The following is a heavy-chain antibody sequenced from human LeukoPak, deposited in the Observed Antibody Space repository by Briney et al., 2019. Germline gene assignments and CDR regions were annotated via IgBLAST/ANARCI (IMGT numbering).Heavy chain of an antibody. J-gene: IGHJ3*02. D-gene: IGHD6-25*01. V-gene: IGHV3-30*02. CDR1: GFTFSSYG. CDR2: IWYDGSNK. CDR3: AKMRPAVDAFDI. Sequence: AGGSLRLSCATSGFTFSSYGMPWVRQAPGKGLEWVAVIWYDGSNKYYADSVKGRFTISRDNSKNTLYLQMNSLRAEDTALYYCAKMRPAVDAFDIWGQGTMVTVSS.